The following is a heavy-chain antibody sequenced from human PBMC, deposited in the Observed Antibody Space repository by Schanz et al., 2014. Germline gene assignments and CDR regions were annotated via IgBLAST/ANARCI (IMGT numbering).Heavy chain of an antibody. Sequence: QVQLVQSGAEVKKPGASVKVSCKASGYTFTSYGINWVRQAPGQGLEWMGWISAYNGNTNYAQKLQGRVTMTTDTSTSTAYMELRSLRSDDTAVYYYASSGAGYSSSWDFDFWGQGTLVTVSS. CDR3: ASSGAGYSSSWDFDF. D-gene: IGHD6-13*01. V-gene: IGHV1-18*01. CDR2: ISAYNGNT. CDR1: GYTFTSYG. J-gene: IGHJ4*02.